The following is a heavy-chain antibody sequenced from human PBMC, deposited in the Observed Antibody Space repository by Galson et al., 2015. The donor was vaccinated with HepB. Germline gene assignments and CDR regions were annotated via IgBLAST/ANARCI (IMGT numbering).Heavy chain of an antibody. Sequence: SLRLSCAASGFTFDDYAMHWVRQAPGKGLEWVSGISWNSGSIGYADSVKGRFTISRDNAKNSLYLQMNSLRAEDTALYYCAKVYTYSSSWWHFDYWGQGTLVTVSS. J-gene: IGHJ4*02. CDR3: AKVYTYSSSWWHFDY. D-gene: IGHD6-13*01. CDR1: GFTFDDYA. CDR2: ISWNSGSI. V-gene: IGHV3-9*01.